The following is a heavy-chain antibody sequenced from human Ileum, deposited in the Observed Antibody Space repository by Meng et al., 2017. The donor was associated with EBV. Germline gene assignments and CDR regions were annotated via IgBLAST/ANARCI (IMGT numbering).Heavy chain of an antibody. CDR3: ARSSPIVRGLDY. J-gene: IGHJ4*02. CDR2: VYHDGAT. Sequence: GELPVSVPGLVKPSGALSLTCAVSGDSVSGSDWWSWVRQPPGKGLEWIGEVYHDGATNYHPSLKSRVTISLDKSKNEVNLHLNSLTAADTAVYFCARSSPIVRGLDYWGQGTLVTVSS. V-gene: IGHV4-4*02. D-gene: IGHD3-10*01. CDR1: GDSVSGSDW.